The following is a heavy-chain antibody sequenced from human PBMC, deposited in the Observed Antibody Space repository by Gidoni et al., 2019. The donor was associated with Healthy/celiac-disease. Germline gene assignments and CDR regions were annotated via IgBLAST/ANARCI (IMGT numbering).Heavy chain of an antibody. V-gene: IGHV3-13*01. Sequence: VQLVASGGGLVQPGGSLRLSCAASGFTFSSYDMHWVRQATGKGLEWVSAIGTAGDTYYPGSVKGRFTISRENAKNSLYLQMNSLRAGDTAVYYCAREGQVAVAGAVDVWGKGTTVTVSS. CDR1: GFTFSSYD. J-gene: IGHJ6*04. CDR2: IGTAGDT. D-gene: IGHD6-19*01. CDR3: AREGQVAVAGAVDV.